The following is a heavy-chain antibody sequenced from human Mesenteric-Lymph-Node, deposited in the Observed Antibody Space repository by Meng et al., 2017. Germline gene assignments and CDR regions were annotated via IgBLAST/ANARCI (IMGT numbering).Heavy chain of an antibody. Sequence: GESLKISCAASGLAFSSYGMSWFRQAPGKGLEWVSTISGSGADTYYADSVKGRFTISRDNSKNTVYLQMNSLRAEDTAVYYCAEDRVVRGVMGAFDIWGQGTMVTVSS. V-gene: IGHV3-23*01. CDR3: AEDRVVRGVMGAFDI. CDR2: ISGSGADT. D-gene: IGHD3-10*01. J-gene: IGHJ3*02. CDR1: GLAFSSYG.